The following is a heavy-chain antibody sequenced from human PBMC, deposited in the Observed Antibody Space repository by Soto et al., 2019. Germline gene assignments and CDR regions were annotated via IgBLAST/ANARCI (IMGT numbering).Heavy chain of an antibody. CDR3: ARDQGLLWFGASTLSLWRGMDV. J-gene: IGHJ6*02. CDR1: GGSISSGGYY. D-gene: IGHD3-10*01. Sequence: QVQLQESGPGLVKPSQTLSLTCTVSGGSISSGGYYWSWIRQHPGKGLEWIGYIYYSGSTYYNPSLNRRVTISVDTSKTLFSLKLSSVTAADTAVYYCARDQGLLWFGASTLSLWRGMDVWGQGTTVTVSS. CDR2: IYYSGST. V-gene: IGHV4-31*03.